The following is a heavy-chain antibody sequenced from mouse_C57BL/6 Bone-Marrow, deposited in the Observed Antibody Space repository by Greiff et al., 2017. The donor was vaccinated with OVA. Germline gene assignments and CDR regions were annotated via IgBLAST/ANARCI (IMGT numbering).Heavy chain of an antibody. V-gene: IGHV1-66*01. J-gene: IGHJ1*03. Sequence: VQLQQSGPELVKPGASVKISCKASGYSFTSYYIHWVKQRPGQGLEWIGWIYPGSGNTKYNEKFKGKATLTADTSSSTAYMQLSSLTSEDSAVYYCARRTVVAPYWYFDVWGTGTTVTVSS. CDR2: IYPGSGNT. CDR1: GYSFTSYY. CDR3: ARRTVVAPYWYFDV. D-gene: IGHD1-1*01.